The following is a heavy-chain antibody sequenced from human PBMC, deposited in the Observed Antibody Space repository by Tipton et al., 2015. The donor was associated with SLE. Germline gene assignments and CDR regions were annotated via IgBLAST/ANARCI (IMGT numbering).Heavy chain of an antibody. Sequence: GSLRLSCAASGFSISDYYMNWIRQAPGKGLEWVSYISSNGKTIYYGDSVQGRFTISRDNAKNSLFLQMNSLRVDDTATYYCAKFEKTTDFYLDSWGQGTLVSVSS. D-gene: IGHD1/OR15-1a*01. CDR3: AKFEKTTDFYLDS. CDR1: GFSISDYY. CDR2: ISSNGKTI. V-gene: IGHV3-11*01. J-gene: IGHJ4*02.